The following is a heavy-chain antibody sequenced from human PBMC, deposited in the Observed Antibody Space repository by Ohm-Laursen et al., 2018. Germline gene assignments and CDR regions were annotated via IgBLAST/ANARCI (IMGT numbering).Heavy chain of an antibody. Sequence: GTLSLTCAVYVGSFSGYYWSWIRQPPGKGLEWIGQIDQSGRTNYNPSLKSLKSGVTISLDTSKNQFSLKVRSVTAADTAVYYCARRPYGWYFDLWGRGTLVTVSS. J-gene: IGHJ2*01. CDR2: IDQSGRT. CDR3: ARRPYGWYFDL. V-gene: IGHV4-34*01. D-gene: IGHD4-17*01. CDR1: VGSFSGYY.